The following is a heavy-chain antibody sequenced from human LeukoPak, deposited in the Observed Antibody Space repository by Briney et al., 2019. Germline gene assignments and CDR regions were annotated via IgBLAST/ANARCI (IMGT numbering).Heavy chain of an antibody. CDR1: GGSISSYY. CDR3: ASEGTRGTHLNWFDP. CDR2: IYGSGNT. Sequence: SETLSLTCTVSGGSISSYYWSWIGQPPGKGLEWIGHIYGSGNTNYNPSLKSRVTLSVDTSKNQFSLKLSPVTAEDTAVSYCASEGTRGTHLNWFDPWGQGTLVTVSS. D-gene: IGHD2-2*01. J-gene: IGHJ5*02. V-gene: IGHV4-59*01.